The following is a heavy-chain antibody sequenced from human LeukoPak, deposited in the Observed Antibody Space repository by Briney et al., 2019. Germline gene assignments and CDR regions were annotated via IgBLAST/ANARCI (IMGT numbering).Heavy chain of an antibody. CDR1: GYTFTGYY. D-gene: IGHD3-9*01. CDR2: INPNSGGT. V-gene: IGHV1-2*04. CDR3: ARDTLDDILTGYDY. J-gene: IGHJ4*02. Sequence: ASVKVSCKASGYTFTGYYMHWVRQAPGQGLEWMGWINPNSGGTNYAQKFQGWVTMTRDTSISTAYMELSRLRSEDTAVYYCARDTLDDILTGYDYWGQGTLVTVSS.